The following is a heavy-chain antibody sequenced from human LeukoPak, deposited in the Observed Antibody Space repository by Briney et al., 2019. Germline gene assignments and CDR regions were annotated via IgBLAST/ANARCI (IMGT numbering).Heavy chain of an antibody. D-gene: IGHD4-23*01. CDR3: ATGLSENLRWYFGY. CDR1: GFTVSSNY. V-gene: IGHV3-66*01. CDR2: IYSGGST. J-gene: IGHJ4*02. Sequence: GGSLRLSCTASGFTVSSNYMSWVRQAPGKGLEWVSVIYSGGSTSYADSVKGRFTISRDNSKNTLFLQMNSLRAEDTAVYYCATGLSENLRWYFGYWGQGTLVTVSS.